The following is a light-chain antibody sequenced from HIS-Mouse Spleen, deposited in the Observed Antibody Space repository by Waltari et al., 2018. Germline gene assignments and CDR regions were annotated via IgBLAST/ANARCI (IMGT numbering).Light chain of an antibody. CDR3: AAWDDSLSGPV. J-gene: IGLJ3*02. V-gene: IGLV1-47*01. CDR1: SSNIGSNY. CDR2: RNN. Sequence: QSVLTQPPSASGTPGQRVTISCSGSSSNIGSNYVYWYQQLPGTAPKLLIYRNNQLPSGVPGRFSGSKSCTSASLAISGLRSEDEADYYCAAWDDSLSGPVFGGGTKLTVL.